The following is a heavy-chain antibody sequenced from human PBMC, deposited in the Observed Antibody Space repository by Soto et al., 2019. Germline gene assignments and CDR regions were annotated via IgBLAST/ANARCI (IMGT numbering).Heavy chain of an antibody. D-gene: IGHD1-1*01. CDR1: GFTFSSYD. V-gene: IGHV3-13*01. Sequence: GGSLRLSCAASGFTFSSYDMHWVRQATGKGLEWVSAIGTAGDTYYPGSVKGRFTIFRENAKNSLYLQMNSLRAGDTAVYYCARGEKSRGLLEPTEPFDYWGQGTLVTVSS. J-gene: IGHJ4*02. CDR2: IGTAGDT. CDR3: ARGEKSRGLLEPTEPFDY.